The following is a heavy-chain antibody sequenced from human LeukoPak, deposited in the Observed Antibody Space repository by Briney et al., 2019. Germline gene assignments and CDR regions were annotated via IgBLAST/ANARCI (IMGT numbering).Heavy chain of an antibody. V-gene: IGHV4-34*01. D-gene: IGHD3-22*01. CDR2: INHSGST. CDR3: ARVNDSSGYYYDAFDI. J-gene: IGHJ3*02. CDR1: GFTFGSCW. Sequence: GSLRLSCAAAGFTFGSCWMNWVRQTPGKGLEWIGEINHSGSTNYNPSLKSRVTISVDTSKNQFSLKLSSVTAADTAVYYCARVNDSSGYYYDAFDIWGQGTMVTVSS.